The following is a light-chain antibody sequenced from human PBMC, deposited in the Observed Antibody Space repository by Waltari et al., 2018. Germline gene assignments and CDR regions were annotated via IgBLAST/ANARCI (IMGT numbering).Light chain of an antibody. V-gene: IGLV3-1*01. CDR2: QHT. CDR1: KLGDKY. Sequence: SYELTQPPSVSVSPGQTASITCSGDKLGDKYVCWYQQTPGQSPVLVIYQHTKRPSGIPERFSGSNSGNTATLTISGTQAMDEADYYCQAWDSSTAVFGGGTKLTVL. CDR3: QAWDSSTAV. J-gene: IGLJ2*01.